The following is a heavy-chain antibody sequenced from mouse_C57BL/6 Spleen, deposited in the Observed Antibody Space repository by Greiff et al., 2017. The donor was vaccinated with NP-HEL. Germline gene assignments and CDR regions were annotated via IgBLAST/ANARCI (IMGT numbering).Heavy chain of an antibody. CDR3: ASSHWDWYFDV. V-gene: IGHV1-82*01. CDR2: IYPGDGDT. Sequence: VKLVESGPELVKPGASVKISCKASGYAFSSSWMNWVKQRPGKGLEWIGRIYPGDGDTNYNGKFKGKATLTADKSSSTAYMQLSSLTSEDSAVYFCASSHWDWYFDVWGTGTTVTVSS. D-gene: IGHD4-1*01. J-gene: IGHJ1*03. CDR1: GYAFSSSW.